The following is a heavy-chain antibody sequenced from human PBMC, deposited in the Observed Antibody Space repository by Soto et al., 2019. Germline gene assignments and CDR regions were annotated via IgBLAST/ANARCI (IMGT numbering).Heavy chain of an antibody. D-gene: IGHD4-17*01. CDR1: GGSISGYY. J-gene: IGHJ1*01. CDR3: AKDQYGDPEYFQH. V-gene: IGHV4-59*01. Sequence: PSETLSLTCTVSGGSISGYYWSWIRQPPGKGLEWIGYMYNTGSTVYNPSFKSRVTISVDTSKSQFSLSLNSVTAADTALYYCAKDQYGDPEYFQHWGQGTLVTVSS. CDR2: MYNTGST.